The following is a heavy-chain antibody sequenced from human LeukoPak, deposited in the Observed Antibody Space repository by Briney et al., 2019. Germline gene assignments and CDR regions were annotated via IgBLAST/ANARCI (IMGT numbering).Heavy chain of an antibody. J-gene: IGHJ4*02. Sequence: ASVKVSCKASGYTFTDYYIHWVRQAPGQGLEWMGWINPNTGGTNYAQTFQGTVTMTRDTSISTACMELDSLRSDDTAVYYCATSQLLIAPSFDYWGQGTLVTVSS. V-gene: IGHV1-2*02. CDR3: ATSQLLIAPSFDY. D-gene: IGHD1-1*01. CDR1: GYTFTDYY. CDR2: INPNTGGT.